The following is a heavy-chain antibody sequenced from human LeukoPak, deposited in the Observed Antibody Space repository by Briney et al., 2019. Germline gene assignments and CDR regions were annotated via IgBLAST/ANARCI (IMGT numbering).Heavy chain of an antibody. V-gene: IGHV6-1*01. CDR2: TYYRSKWFN. J-gene: IGHJ5*02. CDR1: GDSVSSHSAA. Sequence: SQTLSLTCAISGDSVSSHSAAWNWIRQSPSRGLEWLGRTYYRSKWFNDYVVSVKSRLTINADTSKNQFSLQLNSVSPEDTAVYYCARDSDYYASGTYYRVGFDPWGQGTLVTVSS. D-gene: IGHD3-10*01. CDR3: ARDSDYYASGTYYRVGFDP.